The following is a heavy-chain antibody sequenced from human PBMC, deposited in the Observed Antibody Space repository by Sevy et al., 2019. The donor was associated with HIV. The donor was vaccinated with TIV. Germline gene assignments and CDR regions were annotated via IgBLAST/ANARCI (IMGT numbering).Heavy chain of an antibody. CDR2: LSFGCGEI. CDR3: AREGCTKPHDY. J-gene: IGHJ4*02. CDR1: GFTFSKDS. V-gene: IGHV3-23*01. Sequence: EGSLRLSCAASGFTFSKDSMSWVRQPPGKELEWVSTLSFGCGEINYADSVKGRFTISRDNSKSSVYLQMNNLRPEDTAVYYCAREGCTKPHDYWGQGTLVTVSS. D-gene: IGHD2-8*01.